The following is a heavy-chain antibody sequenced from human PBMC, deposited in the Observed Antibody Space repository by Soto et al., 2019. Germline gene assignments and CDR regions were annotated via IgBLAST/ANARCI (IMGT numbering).Heavy chain of an antibody. V-gene: IGHV3-30*18. Sequence: GGSLRLSCAASGFTFSSYGMHWVRQAPGKGLEWVAVISYDGSNKYYADSVKGRFTISRDNSKNTLYLQMNSLRAEDTAVYYCANGDSCSGTLPDYYYGMDVWGQGTTVTVSS. CDR2: ISYDGSNK. CDR3: ANGDSCSGTLPDYYYGMDV. J-gene: IGHJ6*02. D-gene: IGHD6-13*01. CDR1: GFTFSSYG.